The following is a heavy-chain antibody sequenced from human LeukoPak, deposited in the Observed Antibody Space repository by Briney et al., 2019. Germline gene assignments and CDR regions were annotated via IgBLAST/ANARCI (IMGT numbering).Heavy chain of an antibody. V-gene: IGHV3-21*01. CDR3: ARDLLKYCSGYFDY. Sequence: GGSLRLSCAASGFTFSSYAMNWVRQAPGKGLEWVSSISSSSSYIYYADSVKGRFTISRGNAKNSLYLQMNSLRAEDTAVYYCARDLLKYCSGYFDYWGQGTLVTVSS. CDR2: ISSSSSYI. D-gene: IGHD3-10*01. J-gene: IGHJ4*02. CDR1: GFTFSSYA.